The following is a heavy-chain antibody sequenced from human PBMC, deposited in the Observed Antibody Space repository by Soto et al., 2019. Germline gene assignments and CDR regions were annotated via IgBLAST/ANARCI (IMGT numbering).Heavy chain of an antibody. Sequence: SETLSLTCTVSRGSISSYYWSWIRQPPGKGPEWIGYVYHSGTTNYNPSLRSRVSISLGTSKNQFSLDLNSVTAADTAVYYCATMGTPVTGLYYFDYWGQGTLVTVSS. CDR1: RGSISSYY. J-gene: IGHJ4*02. CDR3: ATMGTPVTGLYYFDY. D-gene: IGHD4-17*01. V-gene: IGHV4-59*08. CDR2: VYHSGTT.